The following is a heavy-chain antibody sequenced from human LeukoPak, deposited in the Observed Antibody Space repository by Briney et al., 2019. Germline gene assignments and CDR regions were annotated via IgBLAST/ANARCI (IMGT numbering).Heavy chain of an antibody. Sequence: PSETLSLTCTVSGASISSSSSCWGWIRQPPGKSLEWIGTVYYSGSTYYNPSLMSRVTISADTSKNHFSLKLTSVAAADTAVLYCSRLVRLTMIVVVMSTHSGRYWGQGTLVTVSS. CDR3: SRLVRLTMIVVVMSTHSGRY. J-gene: IGHJ4*02. CDR1: GASISSSSSC. CDR2: VYYSGST. V-gene: IGHV4-39*02. D-gene: IGHD3-22*01.